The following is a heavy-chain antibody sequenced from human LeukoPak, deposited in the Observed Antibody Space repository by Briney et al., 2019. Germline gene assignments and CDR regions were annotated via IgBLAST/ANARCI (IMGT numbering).Heavy chain of an antibody. CDR1: GDSFSSSSYY. D-gene: IGHD2-2*01. CDR2: IYYRGNT. J-gene: IGHJ5*02. CDR3: ARLPLFDCTTTRCYSGWVDP. Sequence: SETLSLTCTVSGDSFSSSSYYWGWIRQPPGKGLEWIGSIYYRGNTYYNPSLKSRVTISIDTSKNQFSLNLSSVTAADTAVYYCARLPLFDCTTTRCYSGWVDPWGQGTLVTVSS. V-gene: IGHV4-39*01.